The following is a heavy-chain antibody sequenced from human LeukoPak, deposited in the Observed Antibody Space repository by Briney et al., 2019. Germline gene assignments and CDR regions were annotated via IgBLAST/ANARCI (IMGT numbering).Heavy chain of an antibody. Sequence: GGSLRLSCAASGFTSSSYGMHWVRQAPGKGLEFVSAISRSGGNTYYANSVKGRFTISRDTSKNTLYLQVGSLRVEDMAVYYCARVGDRSGNGYSHWGQGTLVTVSS. CDR1: GFTSSSYG. CDR2: ISRSGGNT. CDR3: ARVGDRSGNGYSH. J-gene: IGHJ4*02. V-gene: IGHV3-64*01. D-gene: IGHD2-2*03.